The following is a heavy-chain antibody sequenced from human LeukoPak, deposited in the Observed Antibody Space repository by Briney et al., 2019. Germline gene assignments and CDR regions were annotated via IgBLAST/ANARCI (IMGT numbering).Heavy chain of an antibody. CDR2: IYYSGST. D-gene: IGHD2-2*01. V-gene: IGHV4-59*08. CDR3: ARYSVVVVPAATRYYYYYMDV. J-gene: IGHJ6*03. Sequence: SETLSLTCTVSGGSISSYYWSWIRQPPGKGLEWIGNIYYSGSTNYNPSLKSRVTISVDTSKNQFSLKLSSVTAADTAVYYCARYSVVVVPAATRYYYYYMDVWGKGTTVTVSS. CDR1: GGSISSYY.